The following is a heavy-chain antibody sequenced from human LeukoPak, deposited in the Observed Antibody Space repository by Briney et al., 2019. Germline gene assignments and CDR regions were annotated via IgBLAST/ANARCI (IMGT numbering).Heavy chain of an antibody. D-gene: IGHD5-24*01. CDR3: ATDHSMANTAWWFDP. V-gene: IGHV1-46*01. CDR1: GYTITNNY. Sequence: ASVKVSCKASGYTITNNYMHWVRQAPGQGLEWMGVINPSGTGTSYAQKFQGRITMSRGTSASTVYMELSSLRSEDTAFYYCATDHSMANTAWWFDPWGQGTLVTVSS. J-gene: IGHJ5*02. CDR2: INPSGTGT.